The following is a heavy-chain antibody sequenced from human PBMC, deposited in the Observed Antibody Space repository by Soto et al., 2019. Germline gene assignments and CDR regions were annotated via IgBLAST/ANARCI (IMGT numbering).Heavy chain of an antibody. CDR1: GFTFSNND. V-gene: IGHV3-13*01. Sequence: EVQVVESGGGLVQPGGSLRLSCAASGFTFSNNDMHWVRQAPGKGPEWVASIGTGGDTYYPGSVKGRFTISREDAKSSLYLQMNSLRAGDTAVYYCARGYYYGMDVWGQGTTVTVSS. CDR2: IGTGGDT. CDR3: ARGYYYGMDV. J-gene: IGHJ6*02.